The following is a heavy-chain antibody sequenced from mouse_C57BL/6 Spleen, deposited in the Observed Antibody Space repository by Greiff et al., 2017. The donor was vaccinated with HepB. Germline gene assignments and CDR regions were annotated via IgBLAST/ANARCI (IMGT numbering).Heavy chain of an antibody. CDR1: GYTFTSYG. D-gene: IGHD2-2*01. Sequence: VQGVESGAELARPGASVKLSCKASGYTFTSYGISWVKQRTGQGLEWIGEIYPRSGNTYYNEKFKGKATLTADKSSSTAYMELRSLTSEDSAVYYCARRKYGYDPWYFDVWGTGTTVTVSS. CDR3: ARRKYGYDPWYFDV. J-gene: IGHJ1*03. V-gene: IGHV1-81*01. CDR2: IYPRSGNT.